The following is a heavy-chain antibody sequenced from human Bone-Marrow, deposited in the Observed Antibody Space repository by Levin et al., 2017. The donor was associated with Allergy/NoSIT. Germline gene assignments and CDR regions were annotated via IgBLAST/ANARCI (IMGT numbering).Heavy chain of an antibody. CDR3: GRGRGSITDFCYDGMDV. J-gene: IGHJ6*02. Sequence: SVKVSCKASGGTLSSYALTWVRQAPGQGLEWMGGIVPIFGTAKYAEKFQGRVTITVDEYTSTGHMELSGLRSEDTAVYFCGRGRGSITDFCYDGMDVWGQGTTVIVSS. CDR2: IVPIFGTA. V-gene: IGHV1-69*13. CDR1: GGTLSSYA. D-gene: IGHD1-20*01.